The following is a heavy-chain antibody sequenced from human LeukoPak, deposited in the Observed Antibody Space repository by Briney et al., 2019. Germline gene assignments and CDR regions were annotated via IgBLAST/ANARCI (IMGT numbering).Heavy chain of an antibody. Sequence: GGSLRLSCAASGFTFSSYSMNWVRQSPGKGLEWVSSISSSSSYIYYADSVKGRFTISRDNAKNSLYLQMNSLRAEDTAVYYCARERPYCSSTSCYTYYFDYWGQGTLVTVSS. CDR1: GFTFSSYS. J-gene: IGHJ4*02. CDR3: ARERPYCSSTSCYTYYFDY. D-gene: IGHD2-2*01. V-gene: IGHV3-21*01. CDR2: ISSSSSYI.